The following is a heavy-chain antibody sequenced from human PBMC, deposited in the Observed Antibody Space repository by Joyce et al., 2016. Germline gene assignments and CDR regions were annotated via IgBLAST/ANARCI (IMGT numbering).Heavy chain of an antibody. CDR1: GYTFTDYY. CDR3: ARGGYHGPYYFDY. Sequence: QVQLVQSGAEVKKLGASVKVSCKASGYTFTDYYMHWGRQAPGQGLEWMGCISPNSGGTNYAQKFQGRVTMTRDTAVSTAYMELSRLRSDDTAVYYCARGGYHGPYYFDYWGQGTLVTVSS. V-gene: IGHV1-2*02. J-gene: IGHJ4*02. CDR2: ISPNSGGT. D-gene: IGHD3-22*01.